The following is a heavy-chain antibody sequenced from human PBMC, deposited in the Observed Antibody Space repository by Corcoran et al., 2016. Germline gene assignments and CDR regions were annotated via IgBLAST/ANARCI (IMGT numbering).Heavy chain of an antibody. Sequence: QVQLVQSGAEVKKPGSSVKVSCKASGGSFSSYAISWVRQAPGQGLEWMGGIIPIFGATNYAQKFQGRVTITADESTSTDYMELSRLRSDDPAVYYCASDACSSTSCYCDDWGQGTLVTVSS. CDR3: ASDACSSTSCYCDD. V-gene: IGHV1-69*01. CDR1: GGSFSSYA. CDR2: IIPIFGAT. J-gene: IGHJ4*02. D-gene: IGHD2-2*01.